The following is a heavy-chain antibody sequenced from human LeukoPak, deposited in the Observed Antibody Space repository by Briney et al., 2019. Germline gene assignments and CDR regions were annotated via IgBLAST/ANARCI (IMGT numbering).Heavy chain of an antibody. CDR2: IYPYDSDT. J-gene: IGHJ6*02. CDR1: GFTFTNYW. Sequence: GASLKISCQTSGFTFTNYWIGWVRQMPGKGLEWMGIIYPYDSDTRYSPSFQGQVTISADKSINTAYLQWSSLQASDTAMYYCARIGYSSSWFSDYFYYGMDVWGQGTTVTVSS. D-gene: IGHD6-13*01. CDR3: ARIGYSSSWFSDYFYYGMDV. V-gene: IGHV5-51*01.